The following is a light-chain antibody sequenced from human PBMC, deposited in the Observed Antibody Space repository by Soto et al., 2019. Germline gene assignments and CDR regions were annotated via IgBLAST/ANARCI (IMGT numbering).Light chain of an antibody. Sequence: DIQMTQSPSTLSASVGDRVAITCRASQSISNSLAWYQQKSGKPPKLLIYKASTLQSGVPSRFSGSGSGTEFTLTINSLQPDDFATYYCQHYKSYPFTFGPGTQVDVK. CDR2: KAS. J-gene: IGKJ3*01. CDR1: QSISNS. V-gene: IGKV1-5*03. CDR3: QHYKSYPFT.